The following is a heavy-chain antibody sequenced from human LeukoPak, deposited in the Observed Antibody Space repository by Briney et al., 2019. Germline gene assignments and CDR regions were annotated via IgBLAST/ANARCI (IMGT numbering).Heavy chain of an antibody. CDR3: ARDWSYSFDY. J-gene: IGHJ4*02. CDR1: GFTFSTYS. Sequence: GGSLRLSCAASGFTFSTYSISWVRQAPGKGLEWISYIRSSSGTIWYADSVKGRFTISTDNAKNSLYLQMNSLRAEDTAVYYCARDWSYSFDYWGQGTLVTVSS. V-gene: IGHV3-48*01. CDR2: IRSSSGTI. D-gene: IGHD1-26*01.